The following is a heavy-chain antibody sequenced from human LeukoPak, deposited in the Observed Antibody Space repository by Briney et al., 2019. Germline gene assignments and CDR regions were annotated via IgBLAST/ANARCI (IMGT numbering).Heavy chain of an antibody. J-gene: IGHJ4*02. Sequence: KPGGSLRLSCAASGFTLSSYSMNWVRQPPGKGLEWVSYISNSSSYIYYADSVKGRVTISRDKAKNSMYLQMNTVSAEDTAVYYCARVPTYYYDNSGYIDYWGQGTLVTVSS. CDR1: GFTLSSYS. D-gene: IGHD3-22*01. CDR2: ISNSSSYI. V-gene: IGHV3-21*01. CDR3: ARVPTYYYDNSGYIDY.